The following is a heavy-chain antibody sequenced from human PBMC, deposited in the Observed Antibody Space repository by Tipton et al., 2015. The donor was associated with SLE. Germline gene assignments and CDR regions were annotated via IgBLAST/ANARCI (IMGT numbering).Heavy chain of an antibody. CDR2: ISGFAT. CDR1: GFTFSSYG. J-gene: IGHJ6*01. D-gene: IGHD5-24*01. CDR3: ARSMAGGYYSYALDV. Sequence: SLRLSCAASGFTFSSYGMHWVRQAPGRGLEWLAMISGFATTVKGRFPISRDNSRYTLYLELNGLTAEDTAVYYCARSMAGGYYSYALDVWGPGTTVTVSS. V-gene: IGHV3-33*01.